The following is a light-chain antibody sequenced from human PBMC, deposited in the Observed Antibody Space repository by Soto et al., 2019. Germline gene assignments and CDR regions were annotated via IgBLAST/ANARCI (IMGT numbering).Light chain of an antibody. CDR1: KSISSY. CDR2: DAS. J-gene: IGKJ4*01. CDR3: QQRSNWPST. Sequence: EIVLTHSPATLSLSPGDSATLSCRASKSISSYLAWYQQKPGQAPRLLIYDASNRATSIPARFSGSGSGTDFTLTISSLEPEDFAVYYCQQRSNWPSTFGGGTKVEV. V-gene: IGKV3-11*01.